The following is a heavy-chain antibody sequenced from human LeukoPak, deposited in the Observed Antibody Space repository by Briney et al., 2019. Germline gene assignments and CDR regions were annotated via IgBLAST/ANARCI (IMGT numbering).Heavy chain of an antibody. CDR3: AKDWGVVIMKGVFDY. D-gene: IGHD3-3*01. J-gene: IGHJ4*02. CDR1: GFTFSNYG. Sequence: GGSLRLSCAASGFTFSNYGMNWVRQAPGKGLEWVSFISNDGSNKYYADSVKGRFTISRDNAKNSLYLQMNSLRAEDTALYYCAKDWGVVIMKGVFDYWGQGTLVTVSS. V-gene: IGHV3-30*18. CDR2: ISNDGSNK.